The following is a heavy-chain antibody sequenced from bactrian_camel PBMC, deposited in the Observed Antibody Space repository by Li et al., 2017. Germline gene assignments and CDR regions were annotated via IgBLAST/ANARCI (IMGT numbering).Heavy chain of an antibody. Sequence: VESGGGLVQPGGSLKVSCVASGFTFNIYAMSWVRQAPGKGLEWVSGIDTDGINTYYTDSVKGRFTISRDNIKNTLYLQMNNLKTEDSAVYYCAIDALDRRYGGWFPRGPGTQVTVS. D-gene: IGHD1*01. CDR3: AIDALDRRYGGWFP. CDR2: IDTDGINT. J-gene: IGHJ4*01. CDR1: GFTFNIYA. V-gene: IGHV3S7*01.